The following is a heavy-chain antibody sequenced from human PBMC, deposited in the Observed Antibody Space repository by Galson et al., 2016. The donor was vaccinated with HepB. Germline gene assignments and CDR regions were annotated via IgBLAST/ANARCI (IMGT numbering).Heavy chain of an antibody. CDR2: ISWNSVYI. D-gene: IGHD3-10*01. CDR1: GFTFSNVW. Sequence: SLRLSCAASGFTFSNVWMNWVRQAPGKGLEWVSVISWNSVYIGYAASVQGRFTISRDNAKNSLYLQMNSLRPEDTAFYYCARGDYRGSGGISDYWGQGTLVTVST. CDR3: ARGDYRGSGGISDY. V-gene: IGHV3-9*01. J-gene: IGHJ4*02.